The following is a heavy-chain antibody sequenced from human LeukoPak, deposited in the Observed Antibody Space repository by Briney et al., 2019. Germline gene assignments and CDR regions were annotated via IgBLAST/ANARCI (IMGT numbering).Heavy chain of an antibody. CDR2: ISYEGGTQ. D-gene: IGHD3-10*01. CDR1: GVTLSPYG. Sequence: GRSLRLSCAASGVTLSPYGMHWVRQAPGKGLEWVAVISYEGGTQHYADSVKGRFIISRDDPRNTLYLQMNILRTEDTAVYYCAKEGTPHVSTWYDLWGQGTQVIVSS. CDR3: AKEGTPHVSTWYDL. V-gene: IGHV3-30*18. J-gene: IGHJ5*02.